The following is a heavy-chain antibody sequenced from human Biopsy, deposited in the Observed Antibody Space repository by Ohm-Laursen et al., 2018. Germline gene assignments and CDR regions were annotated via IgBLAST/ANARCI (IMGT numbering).Heavy chain of an antibody. CDR3: VREPKTGTAEAWYFDL. D-gene: IGHD3-9*01. CDR1: GASVKTSGYF. V-gene: IGHV4-31*03. Sequence: TLSLTCSVSGASVKTSGYFWAWLRQRPGKGLEWIGNISYNERTHYNPSLTSRLAISCDTSNNRISLQLRSVSVAETAVYYCVREPKTGTAEAWYFDLWGRGSPVTVPS. J-gene: IGHJ2*01. CDR2: ISYNERT.